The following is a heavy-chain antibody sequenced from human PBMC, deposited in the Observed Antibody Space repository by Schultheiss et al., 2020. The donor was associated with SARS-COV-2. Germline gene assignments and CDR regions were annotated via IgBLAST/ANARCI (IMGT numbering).Heavy chain of an antibody. Sequence: GGSLRLSCAASGFTFSSYDMHWVRQATGKGLEWVSAIGTAGDTYYPGSVKGRFTISRENAKNSLNLQMNSLRAGDTAVYYCARESRYCTNGVCYPYYFDYWGQGTLVTVSS. V-gene: IGHV3-13*01. CDR2: IGTAGDT. CDR1: GFTFSSYD. CDR3: ARESRYCTNGVCYPYYFDY. J-gene: IGHJ4*02. D-gene: IGHD2-8*01.